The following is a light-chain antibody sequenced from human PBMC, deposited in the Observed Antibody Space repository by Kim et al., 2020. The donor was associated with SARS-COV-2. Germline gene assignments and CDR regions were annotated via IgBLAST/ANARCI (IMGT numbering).Light chain of an antibody. V-gene: IGLV1-36*01. CDR3: AAWDDSLNGPV. CDR1: SSNIGNNA. J-gene: IGLJ3*02. CDR2: YDD. Sequence: RQRVTISCSGSSSNIGNNAVNLYQQLPGKAPKLLIYYDDLLPSGVSDRFSGSKSGTSASLAISGLQSEDEADYYCAAWDDSLNGPVFGGGTQLTVL.